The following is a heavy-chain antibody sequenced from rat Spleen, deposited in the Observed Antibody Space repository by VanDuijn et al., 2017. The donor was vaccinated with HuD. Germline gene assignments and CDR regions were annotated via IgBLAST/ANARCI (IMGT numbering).Heavy chain of an antibody. CDR2: IWTGGTT. J-gene: IGHJ2*01. D-gene: IGHD1-1*01. Sequence: QVQLKESGPGLVQPSQTLSLTCTVSGFSLTNYHVSWVRQPPGAGLEWMGIIWTGGTTTYNSLLKSRLSISRDTSKNQVFLKMNRLQTDDTAIYFCTRSGYYSASFDYWGQGVMVTVSS. V-gene: IGHV2-43*01. CDR3: TRSGYYSASFDY. CDR1: GFSLTNYH.